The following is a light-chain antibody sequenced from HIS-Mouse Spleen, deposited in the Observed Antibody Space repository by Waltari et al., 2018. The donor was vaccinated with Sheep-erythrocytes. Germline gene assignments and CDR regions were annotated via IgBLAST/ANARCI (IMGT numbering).Light chain of an antibody. J-gene: IGKJ4*01. V-gene: IGKV1-39*01. CDR1: QSISNY. CDR2: AAS. Sequence: DIQMTQSPSSLSASVGARVTITCRASQSISNYLNWYQQKPGKAPKLLIYAASSLQSGVPSRFSGSGSGTDFTLTISSLQPEDFATYYCQQSYSTPPTFGGGTKVEIK. CDR3: QQSYSTPPT.